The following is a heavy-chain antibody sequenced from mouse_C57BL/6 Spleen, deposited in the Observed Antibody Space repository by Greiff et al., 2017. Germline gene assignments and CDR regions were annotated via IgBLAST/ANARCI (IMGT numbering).Heavy chain of an antibody. CDR3: ARSDYYGSSPYWFDY. V-gene: IGHV1-39*01. CDR2: INPNYGTT. Sequence: VQLQQSGPELVKPGASVKISCKASGYSFTDYNMNWVKQRDGKSLEWIGVINPNYGTTSYNQKFKGKATLTVDQSSSTAYMQLNSLTSEDSAVYYCARSDYYGSSPYWFDYWGQGTTLTVSS. D-gene: IGHD1-1*01. CDR1: GYSFTDYN. J-gene: IGHJ2*01.